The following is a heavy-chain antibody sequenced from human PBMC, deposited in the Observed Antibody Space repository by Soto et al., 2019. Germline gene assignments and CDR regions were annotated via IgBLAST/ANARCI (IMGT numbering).Heavy chain of an antibody. J-gene: IGHJ4*02. CDR1: GFTFSRSP. CDR2: ISADGSSQ. Sequence: QVQLVESGGGEVQPGTSLRLSCAASGFTFSRSPMHWVRQAPGKGLDWVGLISADGSSQHYADSVRGRFIISRDNFRNTMSLQMHRLQPEDTAVYYCARPVVAGTPDYWGQGALVSVSS. V-gene: IGHV3-30-3*01. D-gene: IGHD2-15*01. CDR3: ARPVVAGTPDY.